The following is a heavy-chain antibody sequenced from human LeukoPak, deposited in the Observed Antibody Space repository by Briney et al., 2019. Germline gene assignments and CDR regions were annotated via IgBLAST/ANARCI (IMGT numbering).Heavy chain of an antibody. CDR3: AAEDYSGWRFDY. CDR2: IYHSGST. V-gene: IGHV4-59*04. D-gene: IGHD2-15*01. J-gene: IGHJ4*02. Sequence: SETLSLTCTVSGGSISSYYWSWIRQPPGKGLEWIGYIYHSGSTIYNPSLKSRVTMSLDRSKNQFSLKLNSVTAADTAVYFCAAEDYSGWRFDYWGQGTLVTISS. CDR1: GGSISSYY.